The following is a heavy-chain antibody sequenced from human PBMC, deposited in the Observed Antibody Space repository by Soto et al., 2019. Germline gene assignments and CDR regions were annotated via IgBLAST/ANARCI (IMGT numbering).Heavy chain of an antibody. CDR2: VYATGTS. V-gene: IGHV4-4*07. CDR3: VRDGSKTLRDCFDP. J-gene: IGHJ5*02. Sequence: PSETLSLTCSVSCGSMSKFYWSWIRKTAGKGLEWMGRVYATGTSDYNPSLRSRIAMSVDMSKKTFSLRLRSVTAADTGVYYCVRDGSKTLRDCFDPWGQGILVTVSS. CDR1: CGSMSKFY. D-gene: IGHD4-17*01.